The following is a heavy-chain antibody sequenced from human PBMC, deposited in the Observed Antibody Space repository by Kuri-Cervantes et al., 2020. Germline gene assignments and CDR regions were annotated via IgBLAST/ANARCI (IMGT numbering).Heavy chain of an antibody. CDR3: AKAADLEQWPDAFDI. Sequence: ETLSLTCAVSGFTFSSSWMSWVRQSPGKGLEWVANINEDGTQKYYMDSVKGRFTVSRDNSKNTLYLQMNSLRAEDTAVYYCAKAADLEQWPDAFDIWGQGTMVTVSS. D-gene: IGHD6-19*01. V-gene: IGHV3-7*03. J-gene: IGHJ3*02. CDR1: GFTFSSSW. CDR2: INEDGTQK.